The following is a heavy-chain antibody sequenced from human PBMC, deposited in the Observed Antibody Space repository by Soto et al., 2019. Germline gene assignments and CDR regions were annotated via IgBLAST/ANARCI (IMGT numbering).Heavy chain of an antibody. CDR2: ISYDGSNK. Sequence: LRLSCAASGFTFSSYGMHWVRQAPGKGLEWVAVISYDGSNKYYADSVKGRFTISRDNSKNTLYLQMNSLRAEDTAVYYCAKVSSSISRLDYWGQGTLVTVSS. D-gene: IGHD6-6*01. V-gene: IGHV3-30*18. J-gene: IGHJ4*02. CDR1: GFTFSSYG. CDR3: AKVSSSISRLDY.